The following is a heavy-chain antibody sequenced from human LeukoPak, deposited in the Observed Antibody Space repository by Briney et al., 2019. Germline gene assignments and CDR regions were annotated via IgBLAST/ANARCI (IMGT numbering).Heavy chain of an antibody. CDR1: GYTFTGYY. J-gene: IGHJ6*02. Sequence: SVKVSCKASGYTFTGYYMHWVRQAPGQGLEWMGRIIPILGIANYAQKFQGRVTITADKSTSTAYMELSSLRSEDTAVYYCARPSSSSWYVTDYYYGMDVWGQGTTVTVS. CDR3: ARPSSSSWYVTDYYYGMDV. D-gene: IGHD6-13*01. CDR2: IIPILGIA. V-gene: IGHV1-69*02.